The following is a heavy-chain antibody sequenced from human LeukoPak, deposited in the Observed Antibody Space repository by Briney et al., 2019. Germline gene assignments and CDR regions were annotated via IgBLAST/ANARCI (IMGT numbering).Heavy chain of an antibody. CDR2: IYTSGST. V-gene: IGHV4-61*02. J-gene: IGHJ3*02. Sequence: PSETLSLTCTVSGGSISSGSYYWSWIQQPAGKGLEWIGRIYTSGSTNYNPSLKSRVTISVDTSKNQFSLKLSSVTAADTAVYYCARSSSGYLLGDAFDIWGQGTMVTVSS. CDR1: GGSISSGSYY. D-gene: IGHD3-22*01. CDR3: ARSSSGYLLGDAFDI.